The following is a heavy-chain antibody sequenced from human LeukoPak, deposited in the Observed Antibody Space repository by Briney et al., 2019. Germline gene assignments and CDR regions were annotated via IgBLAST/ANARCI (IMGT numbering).Heavy chain of an antibody. V-gene: IGHV3-33*06. J-gene: IGHJ1*01. CDR1: GFKFNNFG. CDR3: AKDIHSYSSGWYLGYFQH. Sequence: GRSLRLSCVGTGFKFNNFGMHWVRQVPGKGLEWVAVIWFDGTNPKYTDTVKGRFTISRDNSKNTLYLEMKSLRAEDTAVYYCAKDIHSYSSGWYLGYFQHWGQGTLVTVSS. D-gene: IGHD6-19*01. CDR2: IWFDGTNP.